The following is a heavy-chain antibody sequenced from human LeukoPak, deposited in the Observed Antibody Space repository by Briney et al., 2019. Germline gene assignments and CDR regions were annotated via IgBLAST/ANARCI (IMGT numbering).Heavy chain of an antibody. D-gene: IGHD1-14*01. V-gene: IGHV3-74*01. J-gene: IGHJ4*02. Sequence: TGGSLRLSCAASGFTFSSYWMHWVRQAPGKGLVWVSRINSDGSSTSYADSVKGRFTISRDNAKNTLYLQMDSLRAEDTAVYYCARDRRYGLPFDYWGQGTLVTVSS. CDR1: GFTFSSYW. CDR3: ARDRRYGLPFDY. CDR2: INSDGSST.